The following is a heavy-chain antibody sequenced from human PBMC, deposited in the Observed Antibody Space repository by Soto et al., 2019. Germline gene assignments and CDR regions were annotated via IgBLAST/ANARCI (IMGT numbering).Heavy chain of an antibody. Sequence: QVQLQQWGAGLLKPSETLSLTCAVYGGSFSGYYWSWIRQPPGKGLEWIGEINHSGSTNYNPSLKSRVTISVDTSKNQFSLKLSSVTAADTAVYYCARGWAGATPFDYWGQGTLVTVSS. V-gene: IGHV4-34*01. J-gene: IGHJ4*02. CDR2: INHSGST. CDR1: GGSFSGYY. D-gene: IGHD1-26*01. CDR3: ARGWAGATPFDY.